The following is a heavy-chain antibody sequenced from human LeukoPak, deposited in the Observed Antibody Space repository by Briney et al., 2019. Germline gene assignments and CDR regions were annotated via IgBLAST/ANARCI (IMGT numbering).Heavy chain of an antibody. CDR2: IYYSGST. V-gene: IGHV4-39*01. Sequence: SETLSLTCTVSGGSISSSSYYWGWIRQPPGKGLEWIGSIYYSGSTYYNPSLKSRVTISVDTSKNQFSLKLSSVTAADTAVYYCARAVTPSFGKRYFDYWGQGTLVTVSS. J-gene: IGHJ4*02. CDR1: GGSISSSSYY. D-gene: IGHD4-17*01. CDR3: ARAVTPSFGKRYFDY.